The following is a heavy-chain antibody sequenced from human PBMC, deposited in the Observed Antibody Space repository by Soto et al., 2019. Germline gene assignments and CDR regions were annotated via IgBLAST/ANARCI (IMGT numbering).Heavy chain of an antibody. CDR1: GFIFSDYS. CDR3: ARSSGDTWEQYYFDY. Sequence: EVQLLESGGGLVLPGGSLRLSCAASGFIFSDYSMSWVRQPPGKGLEWVSGISGRGGSTYYADSVKGRFTISRDSSRNTLFLQMNSLRAEDTALYFCARSSGDTWEQYYFDYWGQGTLVPVSS. CDR2: ISGRGGST. D-gene: IGHD1-1*01. J-gene: IGHJ4*02. V-gene: IGHV3-23*01.